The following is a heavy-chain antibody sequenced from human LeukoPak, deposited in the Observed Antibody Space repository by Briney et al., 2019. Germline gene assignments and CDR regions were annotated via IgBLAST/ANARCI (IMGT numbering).Heavy chain of an antibody. CDR1: GFSFTTST. Sequence: GGSLRLSCAASGFSFTTSTMNWVRQAPGKGLEWVSSISSSSYIYYADSVKGRFTISRDNAKNSLYLQMNSLRVEDTAVYYCAGGYSSNWFPNFDYWGQGTLVTVSS. J-gene: IGHJ4*02. CDR2: ISSSSYI. D-gene: IGHD6-13*01. V-gene: IGHV3-21*04. CDR3: AGGYSSNWFPNFDY.